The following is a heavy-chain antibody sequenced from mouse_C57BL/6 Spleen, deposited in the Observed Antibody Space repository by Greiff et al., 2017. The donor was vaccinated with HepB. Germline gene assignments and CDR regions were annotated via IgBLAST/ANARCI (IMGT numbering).Heavy chain of an antibody. J-gene: IGHJ3*01. CDR2: IDPETGGT. Sequence: VQLQQSGAELVRPGASVTLSCKASGYTFTDYEMHWVKQTPVHGLEWIGAIDPETGGTAYNQKFKGKAILTADKSSSTASMELRSLTSEASAVFCGTRVDYSNGVFAYWGQGTLVTVSA. D-gene: IGHD2-5*01. V-gene: IGHV1-15*01. CDR3: TRVDYSNGVFAY. CDR1: GYTFTDYE.